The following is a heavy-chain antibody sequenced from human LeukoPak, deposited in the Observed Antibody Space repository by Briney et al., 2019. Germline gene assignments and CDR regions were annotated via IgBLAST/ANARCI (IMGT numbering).Heavy chain of an antibody. V-gene: IGHV4-34*01. CDR1: GGSFSGYY. CDR3: ARANYVWGSYRPNYFDY. D-gene: IGHD3-16*02. Sequence: PSETLSLTCAVYGGSFSGYYWSWIRQPPGKGLEWIGEINHSGSTNYNPSLKSRVTISVDTSKNQFSLKLSSVTAADTAVYYCARANYVWGSYRPNYFDYWGQGTLVTVSS. CDR2: INHSGST. J-gene: IGHJ4*02.